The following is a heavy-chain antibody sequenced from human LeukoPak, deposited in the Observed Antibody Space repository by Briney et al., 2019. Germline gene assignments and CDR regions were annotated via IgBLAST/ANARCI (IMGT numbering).Heavy chain of an antibody. CDR2: INPSSGGT. V-gene: IGHV1-2*02. Sequence: GASVTVSCKTSGYIFTAYYIHWVRQAPGQGLEWMGWINPSSGGTKYAQNFQGRVTMTRDTSISTAYMELSSLRSDGTVVYFCARDADNGYEFHDYFDPWGQGTLVTVFS. D-gene: IGHD5-12*01. J-gene: IGHJ5*02. CDR3: ARDADNGYEFHDYFDP. CDR1: GYIFTAYY.